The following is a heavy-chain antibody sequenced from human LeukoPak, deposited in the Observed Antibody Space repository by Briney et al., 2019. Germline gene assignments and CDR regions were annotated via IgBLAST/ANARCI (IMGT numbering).Heavy chain of an antibody. V-gene: IGHV3-48*01. CDR3: TKEDHEVSTGYSTGDFDY. Sequence: GGSLRLSCAASGFTFSTNNMHWVRQAPGMGLEWLSYISPSGETKHYADSVKGRFTISRDNAENSLYLQLTTLRADDTAIYYCTKEDHEVSTGYSTGDFDYWGQGTLVTVSS. CDR1: GFTFSTNN. J-gene: IGHJ4*02. D-gene: IGHD3-9*01. CDR2: ISPSGETK.